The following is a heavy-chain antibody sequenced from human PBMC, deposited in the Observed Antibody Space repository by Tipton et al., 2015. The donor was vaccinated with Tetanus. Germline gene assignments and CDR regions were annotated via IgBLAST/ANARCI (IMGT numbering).Heavy chain of an antibody. V-gene: IGHV3-7*01. CDR3: ARAYYYGSMYYFDY. CDR2: IKQDGSEK. D-gene: IGHD3-10*01. CDR1: GFTFNIFW. Sequence: SLRLSCAASGFTFNIFWLTWVRQAPGKGLEWVANIKQDGSEKYYVDSVKGRLSISRDNARNSVYLQMNSLRAEDTAVYYCARAYYYGSMYYFDYWGQGTLVTVSS. J-gene: IGHJ4*02.